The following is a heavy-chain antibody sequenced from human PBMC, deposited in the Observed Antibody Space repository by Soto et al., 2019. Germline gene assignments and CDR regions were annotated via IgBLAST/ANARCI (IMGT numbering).Heavy chain of an antibody. CDR1: GGSLSNYY. D-gene: IGHD3-22*01. CDR3: ARLGGYYQALDS. CDR2: IYYAGTT. Sequence: SETLSLTCSVSGGSLSNYYWSWTRQSPGKGLEWIGYIYYAGTTAHNPSLKRRVTISLDTAKNQFSLKLDSVTAADTATYYCARLGGYYQALDSWGAGTLVTAPQ. V-gene: IGHV4-59*08. J-gene: IGHJ4*02.